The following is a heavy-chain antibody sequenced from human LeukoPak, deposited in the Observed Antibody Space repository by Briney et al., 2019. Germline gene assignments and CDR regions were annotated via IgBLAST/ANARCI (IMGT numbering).Heavy chain of an antibody. CDR2: INHSERT. CDR1: GGSFSGYY. CDR3: ATQLSSAPPAKYHHYSYMDV. V-gene: IGHV4-34*01. Sequence: SETLSLTCAVYGGSFSGYYWSWIRQPPGKGLEGIGEINHSERTNYNASLKSRVTISVDTSTPQLSLKLSSLTAADTAVYYSATQLSSAPPAKYHHYSYMDVWGKGTTVTVSS. J-gene: IGHJ6*03. D-gene: IGHD2-2*01.